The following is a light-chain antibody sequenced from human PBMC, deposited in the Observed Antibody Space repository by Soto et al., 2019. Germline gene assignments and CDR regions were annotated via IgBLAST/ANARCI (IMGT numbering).Light chain of an antibody. CDR3: EQTYSTPVT. V-gene: IGKV1-39*01. CDR2: AAS. CDR1: QNIYNY. J-gene: IGKJ5*01. Sequence: DIHMTESTSALSASLGDRVTVTCRTSQNIYNYLNWYQQKPGKAPKLLIYAASSVQSGVPLRFSGTGSGTDFTLTISSLQPEDFATYYCEQTYSTPVTVGQGTRLESK.